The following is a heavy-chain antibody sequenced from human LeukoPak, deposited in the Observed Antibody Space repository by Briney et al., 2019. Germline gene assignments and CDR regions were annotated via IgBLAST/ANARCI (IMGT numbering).Heavy chain of an antibody. D-gene: IGHD5-12*01. J-gene: IGHJ4*02. CDR1: GYSISSGYY. Sequence: SSETLSLTCTVSGYSISSGYYWGWIRQPPGKGLEWIGSIYHSGSTYYNPSLKSRVTISVDTSKNQFSLKLSSVTAADTAVYYCARESRGGYSGYDLDYWGQGTLVTVSS. V-gene: IGHV4-38-2*02. CDR3: ARESRGGYSGYDLDY. CDR2: IYHSGST.